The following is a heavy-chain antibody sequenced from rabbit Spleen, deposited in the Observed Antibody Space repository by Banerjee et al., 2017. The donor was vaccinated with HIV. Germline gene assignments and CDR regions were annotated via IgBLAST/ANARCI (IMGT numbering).Heavy chain of an antibody. Sequence: QQQLEESGGGLVKPGGTLTLTCIASGVSFSNYNFMCWVRQAPGKGLEWIGYIDPVFGSTNYATWVNGRFTISKTSSTTVTLQMTSLTAADTATYFCAKSSSSNDRFELWGPGTLVTVS. CDR3: AKSSSSNDRFEL. CDR2: IDPVFGST. CDR1: GVSFSNYNF. D-gene: IGHD8-1*01. V-gene: IGHV1S45*01. J-gene: IGHJ6*01.